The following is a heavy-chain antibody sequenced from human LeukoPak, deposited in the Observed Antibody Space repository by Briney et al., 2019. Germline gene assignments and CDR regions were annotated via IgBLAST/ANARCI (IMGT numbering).Heavy chain of an antibody. CDR2: IYYSGST. CDR1: GGSISSSPYY. Sequence: PSETLSLTCIVFGGSISSSPYYWGWIRQPPGKGLEWIGNIYYSGSTYYNPSLKTRVTISVDTSKNQFSLKLTSVTAADTAVYYCARHSSVDGNWPRPLAYWVQGSLVTVSS. J-gene: IGHJ4*02. V-gene: IGHV4-39*01. D-gene: IGHD6-19*01. CDR3: ARHSSVDGNWPRPLAY.